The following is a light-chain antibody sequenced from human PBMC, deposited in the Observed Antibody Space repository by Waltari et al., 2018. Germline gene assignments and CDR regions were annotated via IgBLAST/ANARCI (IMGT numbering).Light chain of an antibody. V-gene: IGKV3-20*01. CDR2: GAS. CDR1: QSVSRS. CDR3: QHYVRLPAT. J-gene: IGKJ1*01. Sequence: IVLPHSPGTLPLSPGESATLSCRASQSVSRSLAWYQQKPGQAPNLPIYGASTRATGIPDRFTGSGSGTDFSLTISSLEPEDFAIYFCQHYVRLPATFGQGTKVEIK.